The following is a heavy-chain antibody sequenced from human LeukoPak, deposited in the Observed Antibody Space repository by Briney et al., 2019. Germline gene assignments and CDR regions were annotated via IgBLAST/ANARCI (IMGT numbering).Heavy chain of an antibody. CDR3: ARLGVVPAAMSAFDI. V-gene: IGHV5-51*01. CDR2: IYPGDSDT. J-gene: IGHJ3*02. Sequence: GESLKISCKGSGYSFTSYWIGWVRQMPGKGLEWMGIIYPGDSDTRYSPPFQGQVTISADKSISTAYLQWSSLKASDTAMYYCARLGVVPAAMSAFDIWGQGTMVTVSS. CDR1: GYSFTSYW. D-gene: IGHD2-2*01.